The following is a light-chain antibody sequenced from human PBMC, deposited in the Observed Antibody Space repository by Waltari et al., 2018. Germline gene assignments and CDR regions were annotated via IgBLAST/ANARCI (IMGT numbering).Light chain of an antibody. J-gene: IGLJ2*01. CDR3: ASWDDRLGGVL. CDR1: RSDIGNNY. Sequence: QSVLTQPPSPSGTPGQKVTMSCSGARSDIGNNYVYWYQQPPGTTPKLLMYRNTQRPSGVPDRISASKSGTSASLAISGLRSEDEAIYYCASWDDRLGGVLFGGGTKLTVL. V-gene: IGLV1-47*01. CDR2: RNT.